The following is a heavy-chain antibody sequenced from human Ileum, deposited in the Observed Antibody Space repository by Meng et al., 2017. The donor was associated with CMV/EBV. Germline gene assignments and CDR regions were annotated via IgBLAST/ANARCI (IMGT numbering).Heavy chain of an antibody. J-gene: IGHJ6*02. CDR2: IYNGSGT. V-gene: IGHV3-53*01. CDR3: ARNVGGFTIFGVESPYGMDV. CDR1: GFTVRSNY. Sequence: GGSLRLSCAASGFTVRSNYMSWVRQAPGKGLEWVSVIYNGSGTYYADAVKGRFIISRDNAKNILYLQMNSLRAEDTAVYYCARNVGGFTIFGVESPYGMDVWGQGTTVTVSS. D-gene: IGHD3-3*01.